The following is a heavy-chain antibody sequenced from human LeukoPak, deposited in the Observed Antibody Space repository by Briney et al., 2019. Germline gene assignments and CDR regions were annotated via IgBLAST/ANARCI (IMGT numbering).Heavy chain of an antibody. CDR3: AKWKYGSDFGYFDY. CDR2: ISGNGATT. V-gene: IGHV3-23*01. D-gene: IGHD3-10*01. J-gene: IGHJ4*02. CDR1: GFTFSSFA. Sequence: GGSLRPSCAASGFTFSSFAMSWVRQVPGKGLEWVSGISGNGATTHHADSVKGRFTISRDNSKNTLYLQMNSLRAEDTAVYYCAKWKYGSDFGYFDYWGQGTLVTVSS.